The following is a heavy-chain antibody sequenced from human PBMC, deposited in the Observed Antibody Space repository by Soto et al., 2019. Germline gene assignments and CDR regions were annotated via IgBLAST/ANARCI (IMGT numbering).Heavy chain of an antibody. J-gene: IGHJ4*02. D-gene: IGHD6-19*01. Sequence: SETLSLTCTVSGGSISSYYWSWIRQPPGKGLEWMGHIYYSGRTTYNPSLKSRVTISVDTSKNQFSLKLSSVTAADTAVYYCARELAVAGYFDYWGQGTLVTVSS. CDR3: ARELAVAGYFDY. CDR1: GGSISSYY. V-gene: IGHV4-59*01. CDR2: IYYSGRT.